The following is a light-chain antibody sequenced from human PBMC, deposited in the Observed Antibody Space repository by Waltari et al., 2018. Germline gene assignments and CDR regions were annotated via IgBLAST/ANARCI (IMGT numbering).Light chain of an antibody. V-gene: IGKV3-20*01. CDR2: GAS. Sequence: EIVLTQSPGTLSLSPGETATLSCRASQSVRGTLAWYQQKPGQAPRLLIYGASIRATGIPDRFSGSGSVTDFSLTITRLEPEDFAVYYCQHYVRLPVTFGQGTRVEIK. J-gene: IGKJ1*01. CDR1: QSVRGT. CDR3: QHYVRLPVT.